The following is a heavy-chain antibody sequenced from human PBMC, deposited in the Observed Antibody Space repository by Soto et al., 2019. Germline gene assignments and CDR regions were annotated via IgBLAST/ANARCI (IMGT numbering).Heavy chain of an antibody. J-gene: IGHJ4*02. V-gene: IGHV1-69*01. CDR2: ISPLFSTT. Sequence: QVQLVQSGAEVKEPGSSVKVSCKASGDLFNNHAFNWVRQAPGQGLEWMGRISPLFSTTNYAQKFQGRVTIGADELTTIFYLEVNTLESDDTAMYYCAASSAIAAAGYCKFWGQGTLVTVSP. D-gene: IGHD6-13*01. CDR3: AASSAIAAAGYCKF. CDR1: GDLFNNHA.